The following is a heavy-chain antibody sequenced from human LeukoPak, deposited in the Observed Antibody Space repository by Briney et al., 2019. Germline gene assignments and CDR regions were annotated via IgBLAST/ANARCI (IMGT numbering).Heavy chain of an antibody. CDR1: GFTFSSYD. CDR3: AKDMGFGSGYHYYRMDV. J-gene: IGHJ6*02. CDR2: ISYDGSNK. V-gene: IGHV3-30*18. Sequence: GGSLRLSCAASGFTFSSYDMHWVRQAPGKGLEWVAVISYDGSNKYYADSVKGRFTISRDNSKSTLYLQMNSLRAEDTAVYYCAKDMGFGSGYHYYRMDVWGQGATVTVSS. D-gene: IGHD3-3*01.